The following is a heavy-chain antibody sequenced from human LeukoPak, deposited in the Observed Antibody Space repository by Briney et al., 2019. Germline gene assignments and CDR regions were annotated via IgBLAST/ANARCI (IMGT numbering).Heavy chain of an antibody. V-gene: IGHV3-30*02. D-gene: IGHD4/OR15-4a*01. CDR2: IRHDGSNK. Sequence: GGSLRLSCAASGFTFNIYGMHWVRQAPGKGLEWVAFIRHDGSNKYYADSVKGRFTISRDNSKNTVNLQMHSPRVEDTAVYYCAKDGFYGATRDYWGQGXXVTVS. J-gene: IGHJ4*02. CDR1: GFTFNIYG. CDR3: AKDGFYGATRDY.